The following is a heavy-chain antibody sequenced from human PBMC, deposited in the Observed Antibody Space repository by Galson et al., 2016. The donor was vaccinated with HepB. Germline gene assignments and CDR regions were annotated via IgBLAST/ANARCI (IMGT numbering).Heavy chain of an antibody. CDR1: GFSLSTSGVG. V-gene: IGHV2-5*02. CDR2: IYWDDDK. J-gene: IGHJ1*01. Sequence: PALVKPTQTLTLTCTFSGFSLSTSGVGVGWIRQPPGKALEWLALIYWDDDKRYSPSLRSRLAITKDTSKNQVVLIMTNMDPVDTATYYCVHKENDYPRNWGQGTLVTVSS. D-gene: IGHD3-16*01. CDR3: VHKENDYPRN.